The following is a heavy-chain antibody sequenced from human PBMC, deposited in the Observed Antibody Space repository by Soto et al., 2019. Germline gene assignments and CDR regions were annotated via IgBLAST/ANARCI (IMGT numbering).Heavy chain of an antibody. CDR3: AGRTVYYYDSSGQTYYYYYGMDV. J-gene: IGHJ6*02. V-gene: IGHV4-34*01. CDR2: INHSGST. Sequence: PSETLSLTCAVYGGSFSGYYWSWIRQPPGKGLEWIGEINHSGSTNYNPSLKSRVTISVDTSKNQFSLKLSSVTAADTAVYYCAGRTVYYYDSSGQTYYYYYGMDVWGQGTTVTVSS. D-gene: IGHD3-22*01. CDR1: GGSFSGYY.